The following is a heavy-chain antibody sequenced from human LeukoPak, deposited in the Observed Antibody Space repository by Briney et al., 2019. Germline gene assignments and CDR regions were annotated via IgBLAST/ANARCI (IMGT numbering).Heavy chain of an antibody. CDR1: GGTFSSYA. J-gene: IGHJ4*02. Sequence: SVKVSCKASGGTFSSYAISWVRQAPGQGLEWMGGIIPIFGTANYAQKSQGRVTITADESTSTAYMELSSLRSEDTAVYYCARITPQYSGYDYYFDYWGQGTLVTVSS. V-gene: IGHV1-69*01. CDR2: IIPIFGTA. D-gene: IGHD5-12*01. CDR3: ARITPQYSGYDYYFDY.